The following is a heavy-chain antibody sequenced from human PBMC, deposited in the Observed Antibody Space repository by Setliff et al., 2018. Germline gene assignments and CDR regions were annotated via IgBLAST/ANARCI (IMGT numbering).Heavy chain of an antibody. CDR3: ARVQRYKGAFDI. CDR2: FYNSGNT. CDR1: GGSISSGTYY. V-gene: IGHV4-31*03. J-gene: IGHJ3*02. D-gene: IGHD3-9*01. Sequence: SETLSLTCTVSGGSISSGTYYWSWIRQHPGKGLEWIGYFYNSGNTYYNPSPKSRFTISFDTPKNQFSLRLSSVTAVDTAVYYCARVQRYKGAFDIWGPGTLVTVSS.